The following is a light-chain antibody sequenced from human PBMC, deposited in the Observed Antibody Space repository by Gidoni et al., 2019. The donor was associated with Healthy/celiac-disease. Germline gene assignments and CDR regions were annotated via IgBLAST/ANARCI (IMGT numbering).Light chain of an antibody. CDR1: SSNIGNNA. CDR2: YDD. Sequence: SVLTQPPSVSEAPRQRVTISCSGSSSNIGNNAVNWYQQLPGKAPKLLIYYDDLLPSGVSDRFSGSKSGTSASLAISGLQSEDEADYYCAAWDDSLNGYVVFGGGTKLTVL. J-gene: IGLJ2*01. CDR3: AAWDDSLNGYVV. V-gene: IGLV1-36*01.